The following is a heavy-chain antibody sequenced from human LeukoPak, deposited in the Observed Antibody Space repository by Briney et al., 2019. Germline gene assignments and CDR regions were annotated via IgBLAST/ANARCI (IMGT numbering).Heavy chain of an antibody. CDR3: CRDMLIGGWFDP. V-gene: IGHV6-1*01. J-gene: IGHJ5*02. D-gene: IGHD3-16*01. Sequence: SQTLSLTCALSGESVSSDSAAWNWIRQSPSRGLEWLGRTYYRSKLNNDYAVSVKIRITINTDTSKNQFSLQLNSVTPEDTAVYYCCRDMLIGGWFDPWGQGTLVTVSS. CDR2: TYYRSKLNN. CDR1: GESVSSDSAA.